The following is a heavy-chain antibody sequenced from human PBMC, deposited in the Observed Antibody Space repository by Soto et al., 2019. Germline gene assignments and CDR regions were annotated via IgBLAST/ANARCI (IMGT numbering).Heavy chain of an antibody. D-gene: IGHD3-16*02. CDR3: AKALGQLSPESYDY. CDR1: GFTFSSYG. V-gene: IGHV3-30*18. CDR2: ISYDGSDK. Sequence: QVQLVESGGGVIQPGRSLRLSCAASGFTFSSYGMHWVRQAPGKGLEWVSVISYDGSDKYYADSVKGRFTISRYNSKNTLNLQMNSLRADDTAVYYCAKALGQLSPESYDYWGQATLTTVSS. J-gene: IGHJ4*02.